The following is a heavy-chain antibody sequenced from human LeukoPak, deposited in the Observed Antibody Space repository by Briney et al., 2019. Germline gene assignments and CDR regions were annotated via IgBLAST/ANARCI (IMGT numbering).Heavy chain of an antibody. CDR1: GYTFTGYY. J-gene: IGHJ6*02. CDR2: INPNSGGT. Sequence: ASVKVSCKASGYTFTGYYMHWVRQAPGQGLEWMGWINPNSGGTNYAQKFQGRVTMTRDTSISTAYMELSRLRSDDTAVYYCGREGSRYYDSSDDYYGMDVWGQGTTVTVSS. CDR3: GREGSRYYDSSDDYYGMDV. D-gene: IGHD3-22*01. V-gene: IGHV1-2*02.